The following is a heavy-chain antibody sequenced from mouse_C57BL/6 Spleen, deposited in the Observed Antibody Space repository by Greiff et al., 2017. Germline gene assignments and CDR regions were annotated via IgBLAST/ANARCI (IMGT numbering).Heavy chain of an antibody. CDR1: GYTFTSYW. CDR3: ARYSGSSYDAMDY. J-gene: IGHJ4*01. V-gene: IGHV1-55*01. D-gene: IGHD1-1*01. Sequence: QVQLQQPGAELVKPGASVKMSCKASGYTFTSYWITWVKQRPGQGLEWIGEIYPGSGSTNYNEKFKSKATLTVDTSSSTAYMQLSSLTSEDSAVYFCARYSGSSYDAMDYWGQGTSVTVSS. CDR2: IYPGSGST.